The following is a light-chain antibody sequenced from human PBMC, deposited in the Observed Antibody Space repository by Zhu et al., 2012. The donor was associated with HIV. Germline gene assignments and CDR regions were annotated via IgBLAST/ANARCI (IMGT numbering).Light chain of an antibody. CDR3: QQYNGYS. CDR1: QSVTNW. J-gene: IGKJ4*01. CDR2: KAS. Sequence: DIQMTQSPSTLSASVGDRVTITCRASQSVTNWVAWYQQKPGKAPKLLIYKASTLGSGVPSRFSGSGSGTEFTLTISSLQPDDFASYYCQQYNGYSFGGGTKVDDQT. V-gene: IGKV1-5*03.